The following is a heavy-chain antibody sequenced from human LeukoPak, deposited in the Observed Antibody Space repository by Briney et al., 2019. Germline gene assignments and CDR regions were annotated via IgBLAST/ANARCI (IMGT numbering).Heavy chain of an antibody. V-gene: IGHV5-51*01. J-gene: IGHJ4*02. Sequence: GESLKISCKGSGYSFTSYWIGWVRQMPGKGLEWMGIIYPGDSDTRYSPSFQGQVTISADKSISTAYLQWSSLKASDTAMYYRARAIQQLVHPFDYWGQGTLVTVSS. CDR3: ARAIQQLVHPFDY. CDR2: IYPGDSDT. CDR1: GYSFTSYW. D-gene: IGHD6-13*01.